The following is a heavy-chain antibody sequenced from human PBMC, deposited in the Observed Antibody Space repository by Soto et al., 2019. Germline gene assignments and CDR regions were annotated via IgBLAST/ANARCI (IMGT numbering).Heavy chain of an antibody. J-gene: IGHJ6*02. D-gene: IGHD3-3*01. V-gene: IGHV3-30*03. CDR1: GFTFSSYG. CDR3: ATSPTNDLRNYDFWSGYQHDDRTYDYDGMDV. Sequence: QVQLVESGGGVVQPGRSLRLSCAASGFTFSSYGMHWVRQSPGKGLEWVAVISYDGSNTYYADSVKGRFTISRDNSKNTVYLPMNSLRAEDTAVYYCATSPTNDLRNYDFWSGYQHDDRTYDYDGMDVWGQGTTVTVYS. CDR2: ISYDGSNT.